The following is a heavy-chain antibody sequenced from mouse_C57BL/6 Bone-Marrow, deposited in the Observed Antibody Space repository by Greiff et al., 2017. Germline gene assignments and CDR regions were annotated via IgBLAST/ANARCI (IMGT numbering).Heavy chain of an antibody. J-gene: IGHJ1*03. CDR1: GFSLTSYG. V-gene: IGHV2-5*01. D-gene: IGHD2-12*01. Sequence: QVQLKESGPGLVQPSQSLSITCTVSGFSLTSYGVHWVRQSPGKGLEWLGVIWRGGSTDYNAAFMSRLSITKDNSKSQVFFKMNSLQADDTAIYYCDKNGVHDRPCYWYFDVWGTETTVSVSS. CDR3: DKNGVHDRPCYWYFDV. CDR2: IWRGGST.